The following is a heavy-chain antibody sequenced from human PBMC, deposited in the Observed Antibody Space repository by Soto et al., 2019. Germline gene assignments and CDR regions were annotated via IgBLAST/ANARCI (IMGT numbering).Heavy chain of an antibody. CDR3: TRGDF. V-gene: IGHV1-8*01. Sequence: QVQLVQSGAEAKKPGASVTVSCQASGYTFTSYDINWVRLATGQGLEWMGFMTPSSGNTGYAQKCQGRVTLTRSTSIRTAYLELSSLRSADTDVYYCTRGDFWGQGTLVTVSS. CDR1: GYTFTSYD. CDR2: MTPSSGNT. J-gene: IGHJ4*02.